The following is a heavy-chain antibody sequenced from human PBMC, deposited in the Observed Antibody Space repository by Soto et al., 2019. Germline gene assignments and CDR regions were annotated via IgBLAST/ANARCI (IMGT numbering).Heavy chain of an antibody. CDR3: ALIYYDFWSGYPGAFDY. CDR2: IYYSGST. Sequence: PSEILSLTCTVSGGSISSYYWSWIRQPPGKGLEWIGYIYYSGSTNYNPSLKSRVTISVDTSKNQFSLKLSSVTAADTAVYYCALIYYDFWSGYPGAFDYWGQGTLVTVSS. V-gene: IGHV4-59*08. CDR1: GGSISSYY. J-gene: IGHJ4*02. D-gene: IGHD3-3*01.